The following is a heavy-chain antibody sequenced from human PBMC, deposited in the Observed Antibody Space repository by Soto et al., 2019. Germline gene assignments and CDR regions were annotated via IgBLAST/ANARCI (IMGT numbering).Heavy chain of an antibody. CDR3: ARDDYGDYVFDY. CDR1: GCTLRSYA. CDR2: IIPIFGTA. Sequence: AVNVSCQASGCTLRSYAISWVRPAPGQGLEWMGWIIPIFGTANYAQKFQGRVTITADKATSTAHMELSSLGSEDTAVYYCARDDYGDYVFDYWGQGTLVTVSS. J-gene: IGHJ4*02. V-gene: IGHV1-69*06. D-gene: IGHD4-17*01.